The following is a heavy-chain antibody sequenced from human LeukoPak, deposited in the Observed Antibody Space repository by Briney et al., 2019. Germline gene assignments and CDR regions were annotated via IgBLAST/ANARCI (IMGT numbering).Heavy chain of an antibody. V-gene: IGHV3-48*02. CDR3: ARDAYGSGTRNYYYGMDV. Sequence: AGGSLRLSCAASGFTFSSYSMNWVRQAPGKGLEWVSYISSSSSTIYYADSVKGRFTISRDNAKNSLYLQMNSLRDEDTAVYYCARDAYGSGTRNYYYGMDVWGQGTTVTVSS. CDR1: GFTFSSYS. J-gene: IGHJ6*02. CDR2: ISSSSSTI. D-gene: IGHD3-10*01.